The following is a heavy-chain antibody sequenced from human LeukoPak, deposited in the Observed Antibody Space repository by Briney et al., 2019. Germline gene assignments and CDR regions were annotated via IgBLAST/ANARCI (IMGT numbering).Heavy chain of an antibody. Sequence: SVKLSCKASGATATSYAISWVRQAPGQRLGWRGGFIPIFGTANYAQKFQGRVTITADKSTSTAYMELSSLRSEDTAVYYCASVYVMGYCSGGSCYSGLDYWGQGTLVTVSS. J-gene: IGHJ4*02. D-gene: IGHD2-15*01. CDR1: GATATSYA. CDR3: ASVYVMGYCSGGSCYSGLDY. V-gene: IGHV1-69*06. CDR2: FIPIFGTA.